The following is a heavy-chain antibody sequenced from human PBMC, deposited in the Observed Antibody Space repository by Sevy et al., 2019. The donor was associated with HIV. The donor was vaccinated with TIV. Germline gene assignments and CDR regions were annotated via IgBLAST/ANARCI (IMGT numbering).Heavy chain of an antibody. J-gene: IGHJ4*02. V-gene: IGHV3-30*02. Sequence: GGSLRLSCAASGFTFSTYGMHWLRQAPGKGLEWVAFIRYDGSNKYYPDSVKGRFTISRDNSKNTLYLQMNSLRPEDTAVYYCAKDPDRSSSWYDYWGQRTLVTVSS. CDR3: AKDPDRSSSWYDY. CDR1: GFTFSTYG. D-gene: IGHD6-13*01. CDR2: IRYDGSNK.